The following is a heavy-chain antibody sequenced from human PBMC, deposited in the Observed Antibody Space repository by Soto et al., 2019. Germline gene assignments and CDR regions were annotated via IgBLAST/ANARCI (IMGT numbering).Heavy chain of an antibody. CDR2: IYPGDSDA. CDR3: ARSQFDYVWGTSGYFDS. D-gene: IGHD3-16*01. CDR1: GYSFTSYW. V-gene: IGHV5-51*01. Sequence: GESLKISCKGSGYSFTSYWIGWVRQMPGKGLEWMGIIYPGDSDARYSPSFKGQVTISVDESTTTAFLQWSSLKASGTAMYFCARSQFDYVWGTSGYFDSWGQGTLVTVSS. J-gene: IGHJ4*02.